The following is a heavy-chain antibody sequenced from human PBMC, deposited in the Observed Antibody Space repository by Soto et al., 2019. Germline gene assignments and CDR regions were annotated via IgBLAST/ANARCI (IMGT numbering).Heavy chain of an antibody. CDR3: ARETGDGSGIVNWFDP. V-gene: IGHV1-2*04. CDR2: INPNSGGT. D-gene: IGHD3-10*01. J-gene: IGHJ5*02. Sequence: ASVKVSCKASGYTFTGYYMHWVRQAPGQGLEWMGWINPNSGGTNYAQKFQGWVTMTRDTSISTAYMEPSRLRSDDTAVYYCARETGDGSGIVNWFDPWGQGSLVTVSS. CDR1: GYTFTGYY.